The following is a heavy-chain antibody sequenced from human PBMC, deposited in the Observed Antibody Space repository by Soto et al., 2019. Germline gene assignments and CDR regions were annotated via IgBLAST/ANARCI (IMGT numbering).Heavy chain of an antibody. CDR2: IWYDGSNK. V-gene: IGHV3-33*01. CDR3: ARDAYGGDSGFLDY. Sequence: LRLSCAASGFTFNNYGMHWIRQAPGKGLEWVAGIWYDGSNKYYRDSVKGRFTISRDDSKNTLYLQMNSLRAEDTAVYYCARDAYGGDSGFLDYWGQGTLVTVSS. CDR1: GFTFNNYG. J-gene: IGHJ4*02. D-gene: IGHD2-21*02.